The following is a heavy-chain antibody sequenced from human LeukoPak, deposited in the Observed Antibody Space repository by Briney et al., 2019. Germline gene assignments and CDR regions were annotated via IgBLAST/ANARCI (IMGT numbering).Heavy chain of an antibody. CDR2: INPNSGGT. CDR3: ARDLRSSSSLGGFDP. D-gene: IGHD6-13*01. CDR1: GYTFTSYY. Sequence: ASVKVSCKASGYTFTSYYMHWVRQAPGQGLEWMGWINPNSGGTNYAQKFQGRVTITADESTSTAYMELSSLRSEDTAVYYCARDLRSSSSLGGFDPWGQGTLVTVSS. J-gene: IGHJ5*02. V-gene: IGHV1-2*02.